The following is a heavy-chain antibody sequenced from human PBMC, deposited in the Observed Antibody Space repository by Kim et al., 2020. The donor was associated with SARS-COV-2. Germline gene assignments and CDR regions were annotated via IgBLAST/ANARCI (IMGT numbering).Heavy chain of an antibody. CDR2: INHSGST. D-gene: IGHD6-19*01. Sequence: SETLSLTCAVYGGSFSGYYWSWIRQPPGKGLEWIGEINHSGSTNYNPSLKSRVTISVDTSKNQFSLKLSSVTAADTAVYYCAREGIAVAGERIKLGAFDIWGQGTMVTVSS. CDR3: AREGIAVAGERIKLGAFDI. CDR1: GGSFSGYY. V-gene: IGHV4-34*01. J-gene: IGHJ3*02.